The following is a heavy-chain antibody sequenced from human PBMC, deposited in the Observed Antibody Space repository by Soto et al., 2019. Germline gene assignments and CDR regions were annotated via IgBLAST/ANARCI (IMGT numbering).Heavy chain of an antibody. D-gene: IGHD3-22*01. CDR2: INAGNGNT. J-gene: IGHJ3*02. Sequence: GASVKVSCKASGYTFASYAMHWVRQAPGQRLEWMGWINAGNGNTKYSQKFQGRVTITRDTSASTAYMELSSLRSEDTAVYYCAREYYDSSGYYFAFDIWGQGTMVTVSS. CDR1: GYTFASYA. CDR3: AREYYDSSGYYFAFDI. V-gene: IGHV1-3*01.